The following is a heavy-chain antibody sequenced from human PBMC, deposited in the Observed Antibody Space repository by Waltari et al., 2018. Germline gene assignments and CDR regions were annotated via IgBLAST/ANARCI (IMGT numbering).Heavy chain of an antibody. CDR1: GYFIKNGFL. J-gene: IGHJ5*02. V-gene: IGHV4-38-2*01. CDR3: ARQTLGYCTSAACRRLET. CDR2: IYHDGTT. Sequence: QVQLQESGPGLVRPSETLSLTCDVSGYFIKNGFLLGWIRLPPGKGLEWIGNIYHDGTTYYNPSLKHRLMISLDTSKNQFSLRLNFVDVADTAVYYCARQTLGYCTSAACRRLETWGQGILVTVSS. D-gene: IGHD2-2*03.